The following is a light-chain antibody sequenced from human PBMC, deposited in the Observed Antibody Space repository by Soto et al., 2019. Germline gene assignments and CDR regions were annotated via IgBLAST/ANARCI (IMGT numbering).Light chain of an antibody. Sequence: DIQMTQSPSSLSASVGDRVTITCRASQGISNYLAWYQQKPGKVPKLLIYAASTLQSGVPSRFSGSGSWTDFTLTISSLQPEDVATYYFQKYNSAPITFGQGTRLEIK. CDR3: QKYNSAPIT. V-gene: IGKV1-27*01. CDR1: QGISNY. CDR2: AAS. J-gene: IGKJ5*01.